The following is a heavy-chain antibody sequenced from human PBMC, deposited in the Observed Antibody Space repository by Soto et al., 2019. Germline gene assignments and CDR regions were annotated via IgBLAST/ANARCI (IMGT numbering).Heavy chain of an antibody. CDR1: AYSISSGCF. Sequence: SLTLSLTCAVSAYSISSGCFWVWIRQPPWKGLEWIADSYQDGNTHYNPSLKSRVTMSLDTSKNQFSRKLNSLTAGYTAVYYCARESYSAYESYAYWGQGILVT. CDR3: ARESYSAYESYAY. V-gene: IGHV4-38-2*02. CDR2: SYQDGNT. D-gene: IGHD3-16*01. J-gene: IGHJ4*02.